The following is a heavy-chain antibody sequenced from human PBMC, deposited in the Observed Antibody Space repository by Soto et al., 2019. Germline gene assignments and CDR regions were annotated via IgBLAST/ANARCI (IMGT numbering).Heavy chain of an antibody. D-gene: IGHD2-21*01. CDR1: GGTFSSYT. J-gene: IGHJ6*02. V-gene: IGHV1-69*02. CDR2: IIPILGIA. Sequence: QVQLVQSGAEVKKPGSSVKVSCKASGGTFSSYTISWVRQAPGQGLEWMGRIIPILGIANYAQKFQGRVTIPADKSTSTAYMELSSLRAEDTAVDYCARFEVNGMDVWGQGTTVTVSS. CDR3: ARFEVNGMDV.